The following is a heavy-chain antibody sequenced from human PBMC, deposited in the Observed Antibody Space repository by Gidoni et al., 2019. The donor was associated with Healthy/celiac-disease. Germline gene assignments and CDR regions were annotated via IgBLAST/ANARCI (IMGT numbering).Heavy chain of an antibody. V-gene: IGHV1-69*01. J-gene: IGHJ2*01. Sequence: QVQLVQSWVGVKKPGSSVNVSCKASGGTFSSYAISWVRQAPGEGLEWMGGIIRYFGTANYAQKCQGRVTITADESTSTAYMELSSLRSEDAAVYYCAGGVSSSGYHWYFDLWGRGTLVTVSS. CDR2: IIRYFGTA. CDR3: AGGVSSSGYHWYFDL. CDR1: GGTFSSYA. D-gene: IGHD6-13*01.